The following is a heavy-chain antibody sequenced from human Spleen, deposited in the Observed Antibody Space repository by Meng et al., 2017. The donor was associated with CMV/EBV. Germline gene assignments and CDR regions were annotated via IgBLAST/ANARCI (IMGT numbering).Heavy chain of an antibody. CDR3: AHRLASAGLFDY. Sequence: FSGFSLNTAGVGVGWVRQPPGKAPEWLALIYWNDDKRYSPSLKPRLTITKDTSKHQVVLTVTNLDPVDTGTYYCAHRLASAGLFDYWGQGTLVTVSS. D-gene: IGHD6-13*01. J-gene: IGHJ4*02. V-gene: IGHV2-5*01. CDR2: IYWNDDK. CDR1: GFSLNTAGVG.